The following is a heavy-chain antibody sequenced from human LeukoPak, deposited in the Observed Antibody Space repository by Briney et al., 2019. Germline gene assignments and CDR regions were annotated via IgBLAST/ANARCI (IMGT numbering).Heavy chain of an antibody. J-gene: IGHJ3*02. CDR3: ARLGADDAFDI. D-gene: IGHD4/OR15-4a*01. CDR1: GFTFSSYA. Sequence: GGSLRLPCAASGFTFSSYAMHWVRQAPGKGLEWVAVISYDGSNKYYADSVKGRFTISRDNSKNTLYLQMNSLRAEDTAVYYCARLGADDAFDIWGQGTMVTVSS. CDR2: ISYDGSNK. V-gene: IGHV3-30-3*01.